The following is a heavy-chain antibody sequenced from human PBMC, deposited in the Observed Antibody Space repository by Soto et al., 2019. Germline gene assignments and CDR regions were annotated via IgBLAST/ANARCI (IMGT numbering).Heavy chain of an antibody. D-gene: IGHD2-21*01. CDR2: IFYRGNT. V-gene: IGHV4-39*01. J-gene: IGHJ4*02. CDR1: GGSIYRSGYY. Sequence: SETLSLTCTVSGGSIYRSGYYWGWIRQPPGKGLEWIGNIFYRGNTYHNPSLKSRVTISVDTSKNQFSLRLGSVTAADTAVYYCARRVMGNIWYFDYWGQGTLVTVSS. CDR3: ARRVMGNIWYFDY.